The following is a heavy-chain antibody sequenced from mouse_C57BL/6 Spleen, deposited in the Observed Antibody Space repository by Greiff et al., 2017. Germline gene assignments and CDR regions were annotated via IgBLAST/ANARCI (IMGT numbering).Heavy chain of an antibody. D-gene: IGHD2-1*01. CDR1: GFSLTSYG. CDR3: ATMGGNYVDYAMDY. J-gene: IGHJ4*01. Sequence: VQLVESGPGLVAPSPSLSITCTVSGFSLTSYGVDWVRQPPGKGLEWLGVIWGGGSTNYNSALLSRLSISKDNSTSQVFLKMNSLQTDDTAMYYCATMGGNYVDYAMDYWGQGTSVTVSS. V-gene: IGHV2-9*01. CDR2: IWGGGST.